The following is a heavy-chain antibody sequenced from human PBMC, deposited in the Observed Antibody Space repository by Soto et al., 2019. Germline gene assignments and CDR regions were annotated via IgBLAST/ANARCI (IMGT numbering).Heavy chain of an antibody. CDR3: ARVERGTATTVIDALDI. CDR1: GGFVSSGSYY. D-gene: IGHD1-1*01. CDR2: MSHSGGT. J-gene: IGHJ3*02. V-gene: IGHV4-34*01. Sequence: QVQLQQWGAGLLKPSETLSLTCAVYGGFVSSGSYYWSWIRQPPGKGLEWIGEMSHSGGTHFNPSIKSRVTISVDTSKNQFSLKMSSVTAAYTALYYCARVERGTATTVIDALDIWGPGTMVTVSS.